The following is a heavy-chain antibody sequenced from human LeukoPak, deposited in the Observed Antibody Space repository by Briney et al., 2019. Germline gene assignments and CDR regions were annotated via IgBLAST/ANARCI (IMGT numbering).Heavy chain of an antibody. CDR1: GVSISSSSYY. Sequence: SETLSLTCTVSGVSISSSSYYWGWIRQPPGKGLEWIGSIYYSGSTYYNPSLKSRVTISVDTSKNQFSLKLSSVTAADTAVYYCARHKGAFATIFGVGQNWFDPWGQGTLVTVSS. CDR2: IYYSGST. D-gene: IGHD3-3*01. J-gene: IGHJ5*02. V-gene: IGHV4-39*01. CDR3: ARHKGAFATIFGVGQNWFDP.